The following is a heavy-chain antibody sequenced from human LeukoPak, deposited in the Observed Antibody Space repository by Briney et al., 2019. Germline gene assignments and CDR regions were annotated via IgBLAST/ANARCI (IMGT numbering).Heavy chain of an antibody. CDR1: GGSISSYY. Sequence: SETLSLTCTVSGGSISSYYWSRIRQPPGKGLEWIGYIYYSGSTNYNPSHKSRVTISVDTSKNQFSLKLSSVTAADTAVYYCARWFGDIWGQGTMVTVSS. J-gene: IGHJ3*02. V-gene: IGHV4-59*01. D-gene: IGHD3-10*01. CDR3: ARWFGDI. CDR2: IYYSGST.